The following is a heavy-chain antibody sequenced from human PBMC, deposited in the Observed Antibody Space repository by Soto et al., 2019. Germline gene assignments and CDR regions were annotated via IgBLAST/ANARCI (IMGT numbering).Heavy chain of an antibody. CDR2: IYYSGST. J-gene: IGHJ4*02. CDR3: ARSPYDSSNYYPVY. Sequence: PGKGLEWIGYIYYSGSTYYNPSLKSRVIMSVDTSKNQFSLKLSSVTAADTAVYYCARSPYDSSNYYPVYWGQGTL. V-gene: IGHV4-31*02. D-gene: IGHD3-22*01.